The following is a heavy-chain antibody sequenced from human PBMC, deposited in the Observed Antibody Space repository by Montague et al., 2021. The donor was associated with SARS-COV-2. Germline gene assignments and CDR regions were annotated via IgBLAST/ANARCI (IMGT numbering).Heavy chain of an antibody. Sequence: CAISGDSVSSNSAAWNWIRQSPSRGLEWLGRTYYRSKWYNDYALSVKSRITINPDTSKSQFSLQLNSVTPEDTAVYYCARSVGASSSCWPLPPHFDYWGQGALVTVSS. J-gene: IGHJ4*02. V-gene: IGHV6-1*01. CDR3: ARSVGASSSCWPLPPHFDY. CDR2: TYYRSKWYN. D-gene: IGHD6-13*01. CDR1: GDSVSSNSAA.